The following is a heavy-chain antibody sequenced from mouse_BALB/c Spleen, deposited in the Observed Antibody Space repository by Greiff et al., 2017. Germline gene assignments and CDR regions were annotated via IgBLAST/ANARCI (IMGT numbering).Heavy chain of an antibody. D-gene: IGHD1-1*01. CDR1: GFTFSSFG. J-gene: IGHJ2*01. CDR3: AREENYYGSSPLGY. CDR2: ISSGSSTI. Sequence: EVQLQESGGGLVQPGGSRKLSCAASGFTFSSFGMHWVRQAPEKGLEWVAYISSGSSTIYYADTVKGRFTISRDNPKNTLFLQMTSLRSEDTAMYYCAREENYYGSSPLGYWGQGTTLTVSS. V-gene: IGHV5-17*02.